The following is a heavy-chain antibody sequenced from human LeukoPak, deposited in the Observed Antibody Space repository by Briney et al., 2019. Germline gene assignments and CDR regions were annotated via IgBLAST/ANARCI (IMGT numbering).Heavy chain of an antibody. V-gene: IGHV4-34*01. CDR2: INHSGST. CDR1: GGSFSGYY. Sequence: SETLSLTCAVYGGSFSGYYWSWIRQPPGKGLEWIGEINHSGSTNYNPSHKSRVTISVDTSKNQFSLKLSSVTAADTAVYYCARGYYYMDVWGKGTTVTVSS. CDR3: ARGYYYMDV. J-gene: IGHJ6*03.